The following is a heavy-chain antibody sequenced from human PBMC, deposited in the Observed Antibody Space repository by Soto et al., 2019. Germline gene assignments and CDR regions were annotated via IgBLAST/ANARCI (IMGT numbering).Heavy chain of an antibody. J-gene: IGHJ4*02. CDR2: IFYSGNT. V-gene: IGHV4-31*03. CDR1: GNSISTGAYY. D-gene: IGHD3-10*01. Sequence: SETLSLTCTVSGNSISTGAYYWSWLRQHPVKGLEWIGHIFYSGNTHYSPSLESRVTISVDTSKNQFSIKLTSVTVADTAVYYCAREGRSAAPQAGFDLWGQGTLVT. CDR3: AREGRSAAPQAGFDL.